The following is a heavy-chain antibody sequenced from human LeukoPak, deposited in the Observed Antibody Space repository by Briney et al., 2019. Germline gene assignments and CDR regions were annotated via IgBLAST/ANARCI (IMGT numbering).Heavy chain of an antibody. Sequence: ASETLSLTCAVYGGSFSGYYWSWIRQPPGKGLEWIGEINHSGSTNYNPSLKSRVTISVDTSKNQFSLKLSSVTAADTAVYYCARGRKGIAVPWYWFDPWGQGTLVTVSS. CDR1: GGSFSGYY. J-gene: IGHJ5*02. CDR2: INHSGST. V-gene: IGHV4-34*01. D-gene: IGHD6-19*01. CDR3: ARGRKGIAVPWYWFDP.